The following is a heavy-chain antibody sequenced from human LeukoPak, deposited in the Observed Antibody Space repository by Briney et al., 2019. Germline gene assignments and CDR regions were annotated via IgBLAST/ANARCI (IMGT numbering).Heavy chain of an antibody. Sequence: PSETLSLTCTVSGGSISGYYWSWIRQPPGKGLEWIGYIYYSGSTNYNPSLKSRVTISVDTSKNQFSLKLSSVTAADTAVYYCARARGAFDIWGQGTMVTVSS. V-gene: IGHV4-59*01. J-gene: IGHJ3*02. D-gene: IGHD3-10*01. CDR3: ARARGAFDI. CDR2: IYYSGST. CDR1: GGSISGYY.